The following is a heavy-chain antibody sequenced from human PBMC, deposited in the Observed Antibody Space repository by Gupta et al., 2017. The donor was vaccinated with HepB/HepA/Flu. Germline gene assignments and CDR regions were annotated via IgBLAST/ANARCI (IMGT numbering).Heavy chain of an antibody. Sequence: EVQLLESGGGLVQPGGSLRLSCAASGFTLTSSAMSWVRQAPGKGLEWVSTITGDAVRTLYAASVKGRFTLSRDNSKNTLYLQMNGLRAEDTAVYVGAKDRPAHDCWGQGTLVTVSS. D-gene: IGHD2-2*01. V-gene: IGHV3-23*01. CDR1: GFTLTSSA. J-gene: IGHJ4*02. CDR3: AKDRPAHDC. CDR2: ITGDAVRT.